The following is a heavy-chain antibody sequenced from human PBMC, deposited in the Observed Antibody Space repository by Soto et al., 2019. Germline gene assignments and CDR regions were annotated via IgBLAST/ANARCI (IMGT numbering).Heavy chain of an antibody. J-gene: IGHJ4*02. D-gene: IGHD3-10*01. Sequence: EVQLVESGGDLVQPGRSLRLSCAASGFNFDDYAMYWVRQAPGKGLEWVSGISWISDNIGFADSVKGRFTISRDNAKTSLYLAINSLRAEDTALYYCVKDRDYGSGSLSFDYWCQGTLVTVSS. CDR3: VKDRDYGSGSLSFDY. CDR2: ISWISDNI. V-gene: IGHV3-9*01. CDR1: GFNFDDYA.